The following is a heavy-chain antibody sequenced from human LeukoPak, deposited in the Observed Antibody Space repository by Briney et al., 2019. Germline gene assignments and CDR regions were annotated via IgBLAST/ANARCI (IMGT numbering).Heavy chain of an antibody. D-gene: IGHD6-13*01. CDR2: IIPIFGTA. Sequence: GASVKVSFKASGGTFSSYAISWVRQAPGQGLEWMGGIIPIFGTANYAQKFQGRVTITTDESTSTAYMELSSLRSEDTAVYYCAGVSSSWYFGYYYYYYMDVWGKGTTVTVSS. V-gene: IGHV1-69*05. CDR3: AGVSSSWYFGYYYYYYMDV. J-gene: IGHJ6*03. CDR1: GGTFSSYA.